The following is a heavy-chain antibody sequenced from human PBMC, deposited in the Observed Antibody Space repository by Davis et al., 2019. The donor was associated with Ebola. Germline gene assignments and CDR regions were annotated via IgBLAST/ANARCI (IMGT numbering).Heavy chain of an antibody. V-gene: IGHV3-23*03. CDR1: GFTFSVYA. CDR2: IYSGGST. J-gene: IGHJ5*02. CDR3: DNYGDSGA. D-gene: IGHD4-17*01. Sequence: PGGSLRLSCAASGFTFSVYAMTWVRQAPGKGLEWVSVIYSGGSTYYADSVKGRFTISRDNSKNTLYLQMNSLRAEDTAVYYCDNYGDSGAWGQGTLVTVSS.